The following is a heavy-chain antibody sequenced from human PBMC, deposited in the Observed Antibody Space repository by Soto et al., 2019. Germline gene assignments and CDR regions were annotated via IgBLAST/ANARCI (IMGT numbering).Heavy chain of an antibody. CDR3: ASETGRGSGSYYFDY. J-gene: IGHJ4*02. V-gene: IGHV3-74*01. CDR2: INPDGTNA. CDR1: GFTW. D-gene: IGHD3-16*01. Sequence: PGGSLRLSCAASGFTWMHWGRQAPGKGLVWVSRINPDGTNADYADSVRGRFIISRDNAKNTLFLQMNSLRAEDTAVYYCASETGRGSGSYYFDYWGQGSRVTVSS.